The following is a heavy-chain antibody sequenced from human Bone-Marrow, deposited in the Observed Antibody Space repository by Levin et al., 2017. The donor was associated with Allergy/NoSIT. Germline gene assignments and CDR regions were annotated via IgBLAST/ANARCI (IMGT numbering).Heavy chain of an antibody. Sequence: GESLKISCAASGFTFSSYSMNWVRQAPGKGLEWVSSISSSSSYIYYADSVKGRFTISRDNAKNSLYLQMNSLRAEDTAVYYCARNGGVDIVATPGNGGFDYWGQGTLVTVSS. J-gene: IGHJ4*02. D-gene: IGHD5-12*01. V-gene: IGHV3-21*01. CDR1: GFTFSSYS. CDR3: ARNGGVDIVATPGNGGFDY. CDR2: ISSSSSYI.